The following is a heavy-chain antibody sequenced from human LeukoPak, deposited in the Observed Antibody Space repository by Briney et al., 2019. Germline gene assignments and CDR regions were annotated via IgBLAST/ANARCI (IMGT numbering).Heavy chain of an antibody. CDR3: ARVSHRSISSGWYYAFDI. CDR1: GFTFSSYW. V-gene: IGHV3-74*01. CDR2: INSDGSST. D-gene: IGHD6-13*01. Sequence: GGSLRLSCAASGFTFSSYWMHWVRQAPGKGLVWVSRINSDGSSTSYADSVKGRFTISRDNAKNTLYLQMNSLRAEDTAVYYCARVSHRSISSGWYYAFDIWGQGTMVTVSS. J-gene: IGHJ3*02.